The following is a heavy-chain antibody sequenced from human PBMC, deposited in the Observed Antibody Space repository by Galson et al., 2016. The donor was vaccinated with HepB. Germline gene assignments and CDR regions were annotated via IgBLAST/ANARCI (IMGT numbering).Heavy chain of an antibody. Sequence: SETLSLTCNVSGLSISIGYHWGWVRQTPGNGLEWIGSIYHSGGRYYNPSLKSRVTVSVDTSKNQFSLRLKSVTAADTAVYYCARDRQWLERYPEAFDLWGHGTVVTVSS. CDR3: ARDRQWLERYPEAFDL. CDR1: GLSISIGYH. D-gene: IGHD6-19*01. J-gene: IGHJ3*01. CDR2: IYHSGGR. V-gene: IGHV4-38-2*02.